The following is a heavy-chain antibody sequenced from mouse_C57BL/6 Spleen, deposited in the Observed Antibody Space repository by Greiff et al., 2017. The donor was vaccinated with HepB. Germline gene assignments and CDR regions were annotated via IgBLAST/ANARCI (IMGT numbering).Heavy chain of an antibody. CDR1: GYTFTDYN. V-gene: IGHV1-18*01. CDR3: ARLGYYSNSGFAY. Sequence: VQLQQSGPELVKPGASVKIPCKASGYTFTDYNMDWVKQSHGKSLEWIGDINPNNGGTIYNQKFKGKATLTVDKSSSTAYMELRSLTSEDTAVYYCARLGYYSNSGFAYWGQGTLVTVSA. J-gene: IGHJ3*01. CDR2: INPNNGGT. D-gene: IGHD2-5*01.